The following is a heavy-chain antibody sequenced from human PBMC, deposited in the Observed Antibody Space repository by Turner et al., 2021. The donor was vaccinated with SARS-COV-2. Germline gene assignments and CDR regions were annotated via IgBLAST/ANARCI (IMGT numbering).Heavy chain of an antibody. CDR2: IKQDESEK. J-gene: IGHJ4*02. D-gene: IGHD5-18*01. CDR1: GLAFSSYW. Sequence: EVQEVESGGGLVQPGGSVRLSCAVSGLAFSSYWMSWVRQAPGKGLEWVANIKQDESEKNYVDSVKGRFTISRDNAKNSLYLQMNSLRAEDTAVYYCATGGYSYHHWGQGTLVTVSS. CDR3: ATGGYSYHH. V-gene: IGHV3-7*05.